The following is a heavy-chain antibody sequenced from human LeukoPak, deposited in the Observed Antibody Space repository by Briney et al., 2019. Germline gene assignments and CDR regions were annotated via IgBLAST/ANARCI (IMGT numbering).Heavy chain of an antibody. CDR3: AMMFNYYDSSGYQDAFDI. Sequence: GGSLRLSCAASGFTFSSYAMSWVRQAPGKGLEWVSVIYSGGSTYYADSVKGRFTISRDNSKNTLYLQMNSLRAEDTAVYYCAMMFNYYDSSGYQDAFDIWGQGTMVTVSS. CDR2: IYSGGST. CDR1: GFTFSSYA. J-gene: IGHJ3*02. D-gene: IGHD3-22*01. V-gene: IGHV3-53*01.